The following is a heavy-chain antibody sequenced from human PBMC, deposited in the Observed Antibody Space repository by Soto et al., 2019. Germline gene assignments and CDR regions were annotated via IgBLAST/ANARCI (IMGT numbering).Heavy chain of an antibody. CDR2: VNPIVSMS. J-gene: IGHJ4*02. Sequence: QVQLVQSGAEVKRPGSSVKVSCKASGDTFNFYSINLVRQAPGLGLEWMGRVNPIVSMSNYAQKFQGRVTMTADKSTGTAYMEISSLGSEDTAIYYCASSSGSGYRAFDYWGQGALVTVSS. V-gene: IGHV1-69*02. CDR1: GDTFNFYS. CDR3: ASSSGSGYRAFDY. D-gene: IGHD3-10*01.